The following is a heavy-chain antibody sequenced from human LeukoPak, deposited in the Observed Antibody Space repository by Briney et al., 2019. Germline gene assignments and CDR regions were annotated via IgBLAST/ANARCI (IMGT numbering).Heavy chain of an antibody. V-gene: IGHV4-39*01. J-gene: IGHJ4*02. CDR1: GGFISSSRYY. CDR3: ASVFYSSGLDGFDY. CDR2: IYYSGST. Sequence: SATLSLTCTVSGGFISSSRYYWGWIRQPPGKGLECIGTIYYSGSTYYNPSLKSRVTLSVDTSKNQFSLKLSSVTAADTAVYYCASVFYSSGLDGFDYWGQGTLVTVSS. D-gene: IGHD6-19*01.